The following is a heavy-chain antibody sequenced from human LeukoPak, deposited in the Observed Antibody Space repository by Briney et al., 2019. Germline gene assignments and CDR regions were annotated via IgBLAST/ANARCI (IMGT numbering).Heavy chain of an antibody. CDR3: ARESTDSSGYYSAAVDY. V-gene: IGHV3-48*03. D-gene: IGHD3-22*01. J-gene: IGHJ4*02. Sequence: GGSLRLSCAASGFTFSSYEMNWVRQAPGKGLEWVSYISSSGSTIYYADSVKGRFTISRDNAKNSLYLQMNSLRAEDTAVCYCARESTDSSGYYSAAVDYWGQGTLVTVSS. CDR1: GFTFSSYE. CDR2: ISSSGSTI.